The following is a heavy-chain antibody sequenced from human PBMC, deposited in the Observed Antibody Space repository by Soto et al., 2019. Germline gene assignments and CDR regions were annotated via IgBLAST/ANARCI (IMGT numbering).Heavy chain of an antibody. J-gene: IGHJ4*02. CDR1: GFTFSSYG. V-gene: IGHV3-30*18. D-gene: IGHD4-17*01. Sequence: QVQLVESGGGVVQPGRSLRLSCAASGFTFSSYGMHWVRQAPGKGLEWVAVLSYDGSNKYYADAVKGRFTISRDNSKNTLYLQMNSLRAEDTAVYYCAKDLDYGEYVDYWGQGTLVTVSS. CDR3: AKDLDYGEYVDY. CDR2: LSYDGSNK.